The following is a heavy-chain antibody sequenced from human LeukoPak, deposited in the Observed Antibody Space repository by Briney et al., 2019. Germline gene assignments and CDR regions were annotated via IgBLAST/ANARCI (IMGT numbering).Heavy chain of an antibody. J-gene: IGHJ5*02. CDR2: MNPNSGNT. CDR3: ARGGSIAAAGTPLNWFDP. Sequence: ASVKVSCKASGYTFTSYDINWVRQATGQGLEWMGWMNPNSGNTGYAQKFQGRVTMTRNTSISTAYMELSSLRSEDTAVYYCARGGSIAAAGTPLNWFDPWGQGTLVTVSS. CDR1: GYTFTSYD. V-gene: IGHV1-8*01. D-gene: IGHD6-13*01.